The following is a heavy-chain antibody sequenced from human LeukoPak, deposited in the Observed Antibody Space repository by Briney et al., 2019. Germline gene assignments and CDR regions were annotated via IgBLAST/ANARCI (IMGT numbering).Heavy chain of an antibody. CDR3: ARGTVTTPPFDY. V-gene: IGHV4-59*01. CDR2: IYYSGST. J-gene: IGHJ4*02. D-gene: IGHD4-17*01. Sequence: SETLSLTCTVSGGSISSYYWSWIRQPPGEGLEWIGYIYYSGSTNYNPSLKSRVTISVDTSKNQFSLKLSSVTAADTAVYYCARGTVTTPPFDYWGQGTLVTVSS. CDR1: GGSISSYY.